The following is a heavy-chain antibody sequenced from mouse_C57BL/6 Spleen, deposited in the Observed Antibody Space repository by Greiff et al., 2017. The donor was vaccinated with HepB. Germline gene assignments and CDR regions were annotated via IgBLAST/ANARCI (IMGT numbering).Heavy chain of an antibody. V-gene: IGHV1-18*01. Sequence: VQLKQSGPELVKPGASVKIPCKASGYTFTDYNMDWVKQSHGKSLEWIGDINPNNGGTIYNQKFKGKATLTVDKSSSTAYMELRSLTSEDTAVYYCARCLYYYGSSYGDYAMDYWGQGTSVTVSS. J-gene: IGHJ4*01. D-gene: IGHD1-1*01. CDR2: INPNNGGT. CDR3: ARCLYYYGSSYGDYAMDY. CDR1: GYTFTDYN.